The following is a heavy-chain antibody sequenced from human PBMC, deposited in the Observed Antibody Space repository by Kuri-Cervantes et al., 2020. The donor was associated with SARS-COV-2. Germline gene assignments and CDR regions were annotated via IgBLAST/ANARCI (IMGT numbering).Heavy chain of an antibody. CDR1: GFIFSSYD. V-gene: IGHV3-33*07. CDR2: IWYDGDNK. Sequence: GGSLRLSCAASGFIFSSYDMYWVRQAPGKGLEWVAAIWYDGDNKYYLDAVEGRFTISRDNSKNTLYLQMNSLRAEDTAVYYCARAPTYYDSSGPTYYFDYWGQGTLVTVSS. J-gene: IGHJ4*02. D-gene: IGHD3-22*01. CDR3: ARAPTYYDSSGPTYYFDY.